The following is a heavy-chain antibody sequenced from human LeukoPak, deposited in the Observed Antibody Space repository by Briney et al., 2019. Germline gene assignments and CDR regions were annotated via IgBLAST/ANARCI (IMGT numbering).Heavy chain of an antibody. J-gene: IGHJ4*02. CDR2: IKSKTDGGTT. V-gene: IGHV3-15*01. CDR3: TTLAPIAAQSQGGY. D-gene: IGHD6-13*01. Sequence: GGSLRLSCAASGFTFSNAWMSWVRQAPGKGLEWVGRIKSKTDGGTTDYAAPVKGRFTISRDNSKNTLYLQMNSLKTEDTAAYYCTTLAPIAAQSQGGYWGQGTLVTVSS. CDR1: GFTFSNAW.